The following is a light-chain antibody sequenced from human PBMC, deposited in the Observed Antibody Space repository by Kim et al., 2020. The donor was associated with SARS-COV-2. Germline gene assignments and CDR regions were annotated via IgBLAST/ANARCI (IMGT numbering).Light chain of an antibody. J-gene: IGKJ4*01. CDR2: DTS. CDR3: QQYGSSPLT. CDR1: QSVSSNY. Sequence: SPGKRDTLSCRASQSVSSNYLAWYQQKPGQPPRLLIYDTSTRATGIPDRFSGSGSGTDYTLTISRLEPEDFVVYYCQQYGSSPLTFGGGTKVDIK. V-gene: IGKV3-20*01.